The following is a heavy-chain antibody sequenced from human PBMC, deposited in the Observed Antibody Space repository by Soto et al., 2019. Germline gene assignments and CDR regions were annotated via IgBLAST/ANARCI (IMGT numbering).Heavy chain of an antibody. Sequence: GGSLRLSCEVSGIIFSSHAMSWVRQAPGKGLEWLSARSGEGENTHNAESFKGRIRRSRDNVKGTMYLQMNSLKVGGTAVSYCATCSIVHLAMDNWGQGTLVTVSS. CDR1: GIIFSSHA. CDR3: ATCSIVHLAMDN. CDR2: RSGEGENT. D-gene: IGHD3-3*02. J-gene: IGHJ4*02. V-gene: IGHV3-23*01.